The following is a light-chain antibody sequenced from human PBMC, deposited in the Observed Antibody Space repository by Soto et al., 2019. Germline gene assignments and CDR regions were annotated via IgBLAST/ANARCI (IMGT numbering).Light chain of an antibody. CDR1: QSVSSY. Sequence: EIVLTPSPAPLSLSPGERAPLSCRASQSVSSYLAWYQQKPGQAPRLLIYDASNRATGIPARFSGSGSGTDFTLTISSLEPEDFAVYYCQQRSNWPLTFGGGTKVEIK. CDR2: DAS. V-gene: IGKV3-11*01. CDR3: QQRSNWPLT. J-gene: IGKJ4*01.